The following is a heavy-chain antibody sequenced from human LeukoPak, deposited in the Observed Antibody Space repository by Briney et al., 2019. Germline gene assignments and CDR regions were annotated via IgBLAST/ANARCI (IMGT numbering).Heavy chain of an antibody. V-gene: IGHV3-11*06. J-gene: IGHJ4*02. D-gene: IGHD3-3*01. CDR1: GFSFSDYY. CDR2: ISGSSSHT. Sequence: PGGSLRLSCVVSGFSFSDYYMNWIRQTPGKGLEWLSYISGSSSHTLYADSVKGRFTISRDNAKNSLYLQMNSLRAEDTAVYYCARGWAPTYYDFWSGYYTHYFDYWGQGTLVTVSS. CDR3: ARGWAPTYYDFWSGYYTHYFDY.